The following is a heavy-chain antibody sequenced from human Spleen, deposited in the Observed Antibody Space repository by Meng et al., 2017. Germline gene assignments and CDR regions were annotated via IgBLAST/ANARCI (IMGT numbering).Heavy chain of an antibody. D-gene: IGHD3-10*01. CDR2: ISGSGGNT. V-gene: IGHV3-23*01. J-gene: IGHJ6*02. Sequence: GESLKISCAASGFTFSNYPMSWVRQVPGKGLEWVSDISGSGGNTDYADSVKGRFIISRDNSKNTLDLQMNSLRAEDTAVYYCAKGYVSGSYKYYYGMDVWGQGPTVTVSS. CDR3: AKGYVSGSYKYYYGMDV. CDR1: GFTFSNYP.